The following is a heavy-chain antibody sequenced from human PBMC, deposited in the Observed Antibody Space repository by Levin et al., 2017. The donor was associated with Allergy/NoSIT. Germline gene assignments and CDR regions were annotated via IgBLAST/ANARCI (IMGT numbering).Heavy chain of an antibody. CDR2: INPNSGGT. J-gene: IGHJ4*02. Sequence: GESLKISCKASGYTFTGYYVHWVRQAPGQGLEWMGWINPNSGGTNSAQKFQGRVTMTRDTSISTAYMELSRLRSDDTAVYYCARVSIYYVSGSYSGYYFDYWGQGTLVTVSS. D-gene: IGHD3-10*01. CDR1: GYTFTGYY. V-gene: IGHV1-2*02. CDR3: ARVSIYYVSGSYSGYYFDY.